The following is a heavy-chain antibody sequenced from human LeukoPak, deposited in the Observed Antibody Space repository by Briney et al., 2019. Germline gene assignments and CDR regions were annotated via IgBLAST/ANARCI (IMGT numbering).Heavy chain of an antibody. CDR1: GYSFTGYY. Sequence: ASVKVSCKASGYSFTGYYMHWVRQAPGQGLEWMGCINPNSGGTSYAQKFQDRVTMTRDTSISTAYMELSRLRSDDTAVYYCARDWEVVAVTYNWFDPWGQGTLVTVSS. J-gene: IGHJ5*02. CDR2: INPNSGGT. D-gene: IGHD2-15*01. V-gene: IGHV1-2*02. CDR3: ARDWEVVAVTYNWFDP.